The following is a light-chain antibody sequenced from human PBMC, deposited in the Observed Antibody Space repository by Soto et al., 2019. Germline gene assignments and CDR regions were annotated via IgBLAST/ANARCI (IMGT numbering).Light chain of an antibody. CDR3: AAWDDSLNGGV. CDR1: ISNIGSNT. CDR2: SNK. V-gene: IGLV1-44*01. J-gene: IGLJ3*02. Sequence: QSLLSHPPSATGTPGQRVTISSSGSISNIGSNTVNWYQQLPGTAPKLLIYSNKQRPSGVPDRFYGSTPGTSASLAISGLQSEDEADYYCAAWDDSLNGGVFGGGTTVTV.